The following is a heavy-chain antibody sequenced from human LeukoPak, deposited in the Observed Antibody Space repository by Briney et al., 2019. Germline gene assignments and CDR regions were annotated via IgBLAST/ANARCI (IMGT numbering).Heavy chain of an antibody. D-gene: IGHD2-8*01. J-gene: IGHJ5*02. CDR3: AREKGYCTNGVCLSWFDP. CDR1: GGSFSGYY. CDR2: INHSGST. Sequence: SETLSLTCAVYGGSFSGYYWSWIRQPPGKGLEWIGEINHSGSTNYNPSLKSRVTISVDTSKNQFSLKLSSVTAADTAVYYCAREKGYCTNGVCLSWFDPWGQGTLVTVSS. V-gene: IGHV4-34*01.